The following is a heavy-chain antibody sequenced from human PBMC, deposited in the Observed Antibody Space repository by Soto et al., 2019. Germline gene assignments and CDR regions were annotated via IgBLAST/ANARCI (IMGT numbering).Heavy chain of an antibody. CDR2: ISYDGSNK. V-gene: IGHV3-30*03. CDR1: GFTFSSYG. D-gene: IGHD1-26*01. J-gene: IGHJ5*02. CDR3: ASSGSYYH. Sequence: QVQLVESGGGVVQPGRSLRLSCAASGFTFSSYGMHWVRQAPGKGLEWGAVISYDGSNKYYADSVKGRFTISRDNSKNTLYLQMNSLRAEDTAVYYCASSGSYYHWGQGTLVTVSS.